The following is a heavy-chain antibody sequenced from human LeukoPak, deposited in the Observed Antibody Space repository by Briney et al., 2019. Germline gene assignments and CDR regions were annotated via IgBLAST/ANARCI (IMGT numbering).Heavy chain of an antibody. CDR2: IYYSGST. D-gene: IGHD2-15*01. CDR3: ARQIGYCSGGSCFPEGYFDY. V-gene: IGHV4-59*08. J-gene: IGHJ4*02. CDR1: GGSISSYY. Sequence: SETLSLTCTVSGGSISSYYWSWIRQPPGKGLEWIGYIYYSGSTNYNPSLKSRVTISVDTSKNQFSLKLSSVTAADTAVYYCARQIGYCSGGSCFPEGYFDYWGQGSLVTVSS.